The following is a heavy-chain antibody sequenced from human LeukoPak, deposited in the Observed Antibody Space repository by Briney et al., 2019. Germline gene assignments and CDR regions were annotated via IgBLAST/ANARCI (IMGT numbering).Heavy chain of an antibody. Sequence: SETLSLTCTVSGGSISSGGYYWSWIRQHPGKGLEWIGYIYYSGSAYYNPSLKSRVTISVDTSENQFSLKLSSVTAADTAVYYCAKDTCSSTSCSNDYWGQGTLVTVSS. CDR2: IYYSGSA. J-gene: IGHJ4*02. CDR3: AKDTCSSTSCSNDY. CDR1: GGSISSGGYY. D-gene: IGHD2-2*01. V-gene: IGHV4-31*03.